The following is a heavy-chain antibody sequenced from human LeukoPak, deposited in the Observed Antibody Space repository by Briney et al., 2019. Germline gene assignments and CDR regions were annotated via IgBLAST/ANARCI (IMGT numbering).Heavy chain of an antibody. CDR3: ARRKPVPRDYYYYYYMDV. Sequence: PSETLSLTCTVSGGSTSSYYWSWIRQSAGKGLEWIGRIYYSGSTNYNPSLKSRVTISVDTSKNQFSLKLSSVTAADTAVYYCARRKPVPRDYYYYYYMDVWGKGTTVTISS. V-gene: IGHV4-4*07. CDR2: IYYSGST. D-gene: IGHD2-2*01. CDR1: GGSTSSYY. J-gene: IGHJ6*03.